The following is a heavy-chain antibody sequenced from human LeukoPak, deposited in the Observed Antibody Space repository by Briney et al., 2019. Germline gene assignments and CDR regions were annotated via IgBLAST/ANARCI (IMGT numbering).Heavy chain of an antibody. V-gene: IGHV3-48*03. CDR3: ARDTRNSGYDP. Sequence: GGSLRLSCAASGFTFSSYEMNWVRQAPGKGLEWVSYISSSGSNIYYADSVKGRFTISRDNAKNSLYLQMNSLRAEDTAVYYCARDTRNSGYDPWGQGTLVTVSS. CDR1: GFTFSSYE. CDR2: ISSSGSNI. J-gene: IGHJ5*02. D-gene: IGHD5-12*01.